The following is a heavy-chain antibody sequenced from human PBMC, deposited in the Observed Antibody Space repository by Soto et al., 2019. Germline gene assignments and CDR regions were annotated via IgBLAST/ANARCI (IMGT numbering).Heavy chain of an antibody. J-gene: IGHJ6*03. D-gene: IGHD2-15*01. CDR3: ARDPRYCSGGSCYSAGEDHYYYYMDV. CDR2: ISSGGSPI. Sequence: QVQLVESGGGLVKPGGSLRLSCAASGFTFSDYYMSWIRQAPGKGLEWVSYISSGGSPIYYTDSVKGRFTISRDNTENSLYLEMNSLRAQGTAVYSCARDPRYCSGGSCYSAGEDHYYYYMDVWGKGTTVTVSS. CDR1: GFTFSDYY. V-gene: IGHV3-11*01.